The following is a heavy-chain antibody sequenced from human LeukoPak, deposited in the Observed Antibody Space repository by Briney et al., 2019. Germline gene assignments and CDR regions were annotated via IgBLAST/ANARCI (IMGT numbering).Heavy chain of an antibody. V-gene: IGHV3-30*02. D-gene: IGHD5-18*01. CDR2: IRYDGSNK. J-gene: IGHJ4*02. CDR1: GFTFSTYG. CDR3: AKDLLGYSYGFDY. Sequence: GGSLRLSCAASGFTFSTYGMHWVRQAPGKGLEWVAFIRYDGSNKYYADSVKGRFTISRDNSKNTLYLQMNSLRAEDTAVYYCAKDLLGYSYGFDYWGQGTLVTVSS.